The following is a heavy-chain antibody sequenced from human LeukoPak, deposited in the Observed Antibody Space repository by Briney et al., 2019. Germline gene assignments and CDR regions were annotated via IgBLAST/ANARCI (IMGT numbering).Heavy chain of an antibody. CDR1: GGTFSSYT. V-gene: IGHV1-69*04. CDR3: ARDQCSGGSCYSAFDY. D-gene: IGHD2-15*01. J-gene: IGHJ4*02. CDR2: IIPILGIA. Sequence: ASVKVSCKASGGTFSSYTISWVRQAPGQGLEWMGRIIPILGIANYAQKFQGRVTITADKSTSTAYTELSSLRSEDTAVYYCARDQCSGGSCYSAFDYWGQGTLVTVSS.